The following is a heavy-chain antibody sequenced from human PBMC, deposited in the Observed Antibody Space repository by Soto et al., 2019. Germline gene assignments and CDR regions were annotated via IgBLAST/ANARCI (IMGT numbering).Heavy chain of an antibody. V-gene: IGHV3-48*03. CDR1: GFTFSSFE. J-gene: IGHJ6*02. CDR3: TRDTYSAFWSGHSSYYYGMDV. Sequence: PWGSLRLSCAASGFTFSSFEINWCRQSPFKWLEWISYISSPGSTIHYADSVKGRFTISRDNARNSLYLQMNSLRAEDTAVYYCTRDTYSAFWSGHSSYYYGMDVWGQGTTVTVSS. D-gene: IGHD3-3*01. CDR2: ISSPGSTI.